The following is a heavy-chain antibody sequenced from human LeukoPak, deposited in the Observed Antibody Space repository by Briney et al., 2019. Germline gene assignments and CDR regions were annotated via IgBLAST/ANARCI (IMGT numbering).Heavy chain of an antibody. CDR2: IYYSGST. D-gene: IGHD3-9*01. CDR1: GGSISSSSYY. V-gene: IGHV4-39*07. CDR3: ARGGTYDILTGYSPLTFDY. Sequence: SETLSLTCTVSGGSISSSSYYWGWIRQPPGKGLEWIGSIYYSGSTYYNPSLKSRVTMSVDTSKNQFSLKLSSVTAADTAVYYCARGGTYDILTGYSPLTFDYWGQGTLVTVSS. J-gene: IGHJ4*02.